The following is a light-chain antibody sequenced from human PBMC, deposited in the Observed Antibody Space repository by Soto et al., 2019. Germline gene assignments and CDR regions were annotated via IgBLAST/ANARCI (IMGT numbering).Light chain of an antibody. CDR1: RDIDKF. V-gene: IGKV1-33*01. CDR3: QQYDDLPTT. J-gene: IGKJ5*01. CDR2: DAS. Sequence: DFQMTQSPASLSASVGDRVTITCQASRDIDKFLNWYQQKPGKAPTLLIDDASNLSTAVPSRFSGTGSWTHSTFTISSPQPDAVATYYGQQYDDLPTTFGKGTRL.